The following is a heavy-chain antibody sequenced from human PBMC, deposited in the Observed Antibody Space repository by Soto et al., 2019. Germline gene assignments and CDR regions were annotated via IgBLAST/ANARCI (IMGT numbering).Heavy chain of an antibody. J-gene: IGHJ6*02. Sequence: GASVKGLCKASGYTFTSYGISWVRQAPGQGLEWMGWISAYNGNTNYAQKLQGRVTMTTDTSTSTAYMELRSLRSDDTAVYYCARDGVDTATGYYYGMDVWVQGTTVTVSS. CDR1: GYTFTSYG. V-gene: IGHV1-18*01. CDR2: ISAYNGNT. CDR3: ARDGVDTATGYYYGMDV. D-gene: IGHD5-18*01.